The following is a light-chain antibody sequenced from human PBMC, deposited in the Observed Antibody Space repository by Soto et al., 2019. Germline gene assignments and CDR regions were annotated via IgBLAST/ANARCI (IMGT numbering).Light chain of an antibody. V-gene: IGKV3-20*01. CDR2: GAS. J-gene: IGKJ3*01. CDR3: QQFGYSLFT. Sequence: ENVLTQSPGTLSLSPGERATLSCRASQSITSNSLAWYQQKPGQAPRLLIYGASSRAIGIPDRFSSSGSGTDFTLTINRLEPEDFAVYYCQQFGYSLFTFGPGTKVDIK. CDR1: QSITSNS.